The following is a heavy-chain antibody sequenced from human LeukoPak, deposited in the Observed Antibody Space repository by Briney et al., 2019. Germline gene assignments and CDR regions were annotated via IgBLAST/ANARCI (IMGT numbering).Heavy chain of an antibody. CDR1: GYTFTGYY. V-gene: IGHV1-2*02. Sequence: ASVKVSCXASGYTFTGYYLHWVRQAPGQGLEWMGWISPNSGGTKFAQKFQGRVTMTRDTSISTAYMELSGLRSDDTALFYCARGSIVEVPEANAFDIWGQGTLVTVSS. CDR2: ISPNSGGT. D-gene: IGHD2-2*01. J-gene: IGHJ3*02. CDR3: ARGSIVEVPEANAFDI.